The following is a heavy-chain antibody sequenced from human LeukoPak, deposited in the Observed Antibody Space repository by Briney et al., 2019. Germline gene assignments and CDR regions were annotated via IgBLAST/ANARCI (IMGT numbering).Heavy chain of an antibody. D-gene: IGHD3-3*01. CDR1: GGSISSGSYY. J-gene: IGHJ3*02. Sequence: SETLSLTCTVSGGSISSGSYYWSWIRQPAGKGLEWIGRIYTSGSTNYNPSLKSRVTISVDTSKNQFSLKLSSVTAADTAVYYCARDVEGDAFDIWGQGTMVTVSS. CDR2: IYTSGST. V-gene: IGHV4-61*02. CDR3: ARDVEGDAFDI.